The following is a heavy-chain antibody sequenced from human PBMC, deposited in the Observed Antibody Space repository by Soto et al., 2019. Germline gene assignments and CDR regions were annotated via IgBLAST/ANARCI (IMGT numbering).Heavy chain of an antibody. V-gene: IGHV4-30-2*01. CDR1: GGSISSGGYS. D-gene: IGHD2-15*01. CDR2: IYHSGSN. J-gene: IGHJ4*02. Sequence: QLQLQESGSGLVKPSQTLSLTCAVSGGSISSGGYSWSWIRQPPGKGLEWIGYIYHSGSNYYNPSLNRRVTILVDRSKNQFSLKLSSVTAADTAVYYCTRGEVVALGYWGQGTLVPVSS. CDR3: TRGEVVALGY.